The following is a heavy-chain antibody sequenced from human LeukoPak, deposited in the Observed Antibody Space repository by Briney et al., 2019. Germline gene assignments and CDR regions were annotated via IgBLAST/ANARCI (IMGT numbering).Heavy chain of an antibody. CDR1: GFTFSSYA. J-gene: IGHJ4*02. CDR3: ARAGDMIVVVIDY. V-gene: IGHV3-23*01. D-gene: IGHD3-22*01. CDR2: ISGSGGSA. Sequence: QPGGSLRLSCAASGFTFSSYAMSWVRQAPGKGLEWVSGISGSGGSAYHADSVKGRFTISRDNSKNTLYLQMNSLRAEDTAVYYCARAGDMIVVVIDYWGQGTLVTVSS.